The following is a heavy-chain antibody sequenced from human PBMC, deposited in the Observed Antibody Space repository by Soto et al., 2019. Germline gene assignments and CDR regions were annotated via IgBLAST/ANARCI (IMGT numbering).Heavy chain of an antibody. J-gene: IGHJ5*01. V-gene: IGHV4-30-4*01. CDR2: IYYTGGT. CDR1: GDPINTDNY. D-gene: IGHD2-8*01. CDR3: TRDTACKGSDRDALYPDVDS. Sequence: TISLACTVSGDPINTDNYWSWIRQPPAKGLEWIGHIYYTGGTFYSPSLKSRLALSVDRSTNQFSLRLRYVTASDTAVYDRTRDTACKGSDRDALYPDVDSWGQGALVTVSS.